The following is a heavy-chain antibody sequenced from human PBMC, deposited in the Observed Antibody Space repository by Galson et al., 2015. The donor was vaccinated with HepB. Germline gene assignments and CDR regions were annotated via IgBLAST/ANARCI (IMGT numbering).Heavy chain of an antibody. Sequence: SVKVSCKASGYTFSSYSITWVRQAPGQGLEWMGWISPYNRDTDFARKLQGRVTLSTETFTNTAYLELRSLRSDDTAIYYCARGALVGVLDGTQNNWFDPWGQGTLVTVSS. D-gene: IGHD2-15*01. V-gene: IGHV1-18*01. J-gene: IGHJ5*02. CDR1: GYTFSSYS. CDR2: ISPYNRDT. CDR3: ARGALVGVLDGTQNNWFDP.